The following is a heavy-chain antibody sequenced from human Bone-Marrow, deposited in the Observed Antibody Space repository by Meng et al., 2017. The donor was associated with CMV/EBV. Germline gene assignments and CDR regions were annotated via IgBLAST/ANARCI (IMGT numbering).Heavy chain of an antibody. Sequence: ASVKVSCKASGYTFISYYMYWVRQAPGQGLEWMGIINPTSGSTTYAQKFRGRITMTRDTSISTAYMELSRLRSDDTAVYYCARGKRELPDHWGQGTLVTVSS. CDR3: ARGKRELPDH. CDR1: GYTFISYY. V-gene: IGHV1-46*01. D-gene: IGHD1-26*01. J-gene: IGHJ4*02. CDR2: INPTSGST.